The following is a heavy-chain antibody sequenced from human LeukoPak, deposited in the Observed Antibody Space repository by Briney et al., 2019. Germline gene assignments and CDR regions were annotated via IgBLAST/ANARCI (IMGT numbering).Heavy chain of an antibody. V-gene: IGHV3-30*03. CDR3: TTDPPYYVVVY. CDR1: GFTFSSYG. D-gene: IGHD2-15*01. CDR2: ISYDGSNK. J-gene: IGHJ4*02. Sequence: GGSLRLSCAASGFTFSSYGMHWVRQAPGKGLEWVAVISYDGSNKYYADSVKGRFTISRDNSKNTLYLQMNSLKTEDTAVYYCTTDPPYYVVVYWGQGTLVTVSS.